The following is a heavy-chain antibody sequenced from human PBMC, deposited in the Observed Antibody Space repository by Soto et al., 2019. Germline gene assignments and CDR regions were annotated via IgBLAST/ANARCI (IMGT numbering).Heavy chain of an antibody. CDR3: ARDRGGFTIFGVETYYFDY. CDR2: ISYDGSNK. CDR1: GFTFSSYA. Sequence: PGGSLRLSCAASGFTFSSYAMHWVRQAPGKGLEWVAVISYDGSNKYYADSVKGRFTISRDNSKNTLYLQMNSLRAEDTAVYYCARDRGGFTIFGVETYYFDYWGQGTLVTVSS. J-gene: IGHJ4*02. D-gene: IGHD3-3*01. V-gene: IGHV3-30-3*01.